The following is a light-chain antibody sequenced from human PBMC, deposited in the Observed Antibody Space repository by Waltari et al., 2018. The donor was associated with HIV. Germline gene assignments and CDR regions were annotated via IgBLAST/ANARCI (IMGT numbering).Light chain of an antibody. CDR2: KDS. CDR3: AAWDDSLSGPGV. Sequence: SYELTQPPSVSVSPGQTARITCSGDALPKKYAYWYQQKPGQAPVLVIYKDSERPSGIPERFSGSSSGTIVTLTISGVQAEDEADYYCAAWDDSLSGPGVFGGGTKLTVL. V-gene: IGLV3-25*03. J-gene: IGLJ3*02. CDR1: ALPKKY.